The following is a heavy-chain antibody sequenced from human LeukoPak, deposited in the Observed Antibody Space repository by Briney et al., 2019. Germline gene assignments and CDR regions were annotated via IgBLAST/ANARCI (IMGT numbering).Heavy chain of an antibody. V-gene: IGHV1-8*01. J-gene: IGHJ6*02. CDR3: ARGLMGGNSEGYYYGMDV. Sequence: ASVKVSCKASGYTFTSYDINWVRQATGQGLEWMGWMNPNSGNTGYAQKFQGRVTMTRNTSISTAYMELSSLRSEDTAVYYCARGLMGGNSEGYYYGMDVWGQGTTVTVSS. CDR1: GYTFTSYD. D-gene: IGHD4-23*01. CDR2: MNPNSGNT.